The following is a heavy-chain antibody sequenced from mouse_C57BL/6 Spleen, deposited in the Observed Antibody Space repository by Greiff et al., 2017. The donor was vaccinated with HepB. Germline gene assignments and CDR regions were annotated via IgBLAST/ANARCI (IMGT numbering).Heavy chain of an antibody. V-gene: IGHV5-4*01. D-gene: IGHD2-5*01. J-gene: IGHJ1*03. Sequence: DVQLVESGGGLVKPGGSLKLSCAASGFTFSSYAMSWVRQTPEKRLEWVATISDGGSYTYYPDNVKGRFTISRDNAKNNLYLQMSHLKSEDTAMYYCARDYSNYVGYFDVWGTGTTVTVSS. CDR1: GFTFSSYA. CDR2: ISDGGSYT. CDR3: ARDYSNYVGYFDV.